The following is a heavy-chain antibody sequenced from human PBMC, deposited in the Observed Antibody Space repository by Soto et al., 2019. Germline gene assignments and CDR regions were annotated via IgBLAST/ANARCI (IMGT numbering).Heavy chain of an antibody. CDR1: GFTFSGHD. J-gene: IGHJ6*02. Sequence: QVHLVESGGGVVQVGRSLRLSCVASGFTFSGHDIHWVRQAPGKGLEWVALISNDGKNKYYADSVMGRFTVSRDNSKNTLYLHLDSLRVEDAGVYYCSRGSSGTADVWGQGTTVT. V-gene: IGHV3-30*04. CDR3: SRGSSGTADV. D-gene: IGHD1-1*01. CDR2: ISNDGKNK.